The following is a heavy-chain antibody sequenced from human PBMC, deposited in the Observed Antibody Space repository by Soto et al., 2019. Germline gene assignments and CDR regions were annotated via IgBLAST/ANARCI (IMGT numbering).Heavy chain of an antibody. CDR3: ARDRGSYALDY. CDR1: GYTFTSYG. V-gene: IGHV1-18*01. CDR2: ISAYNGNT. Sequence: QVQLVQSGAEVKKPGASVKVSCKASGYTFTSYGISWVRQAPGQGLEWMGWISAYNGNTNYAQKLQGRVTMTTDTSTSTADMELRSRRSDETAVYYCARDRGSYALDYWGQGTLVTVSS. J-gene: IGHJ4*02. D-gene: IGHD1-26*01.